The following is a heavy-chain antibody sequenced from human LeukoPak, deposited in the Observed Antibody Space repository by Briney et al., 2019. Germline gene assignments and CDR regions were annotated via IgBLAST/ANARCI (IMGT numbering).Heavy chain of an antibody. CDR2: IRYDGSNK. J-gene: IGHJ2*01. CDR1: GFTFSSYG. CDR3: ARVGDGNSLDWYFDL. D-gene: IGHD5-24*01. Sequence: GGSLRLSCAASGFTFSSYGMHWVRQPQGKGLEGWAFIRYDGSNKYYANSVKGRFTISRDNSKNTLYLEMNSLRAEDTAVYYCARVGDGNSLDWYFDLWGRGALVTVSS. V-gene: IGHV3-30*02.